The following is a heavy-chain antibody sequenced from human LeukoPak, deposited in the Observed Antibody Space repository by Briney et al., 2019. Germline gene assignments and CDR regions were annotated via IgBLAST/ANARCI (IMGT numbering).Heavy chain of an antibody. V-gene: IGHV4-59*01. CDR1: GGSISSYY. Sequence: SETLSLTCTVSGGSISSYYWSWIRQPPGKGLEWIGYIYYSGSTNYNPSLKSRVTISVDTSKNQFSLKLSSVTAADTAVYYCVGLIAAAGIDYSDYWGQGTLVTVSS. D-gene: IGHD6-13*01. CDR3: VGLIAAAGIDYSDY. J-gene: IGHJ4*02. CDR2: IYYSGST.